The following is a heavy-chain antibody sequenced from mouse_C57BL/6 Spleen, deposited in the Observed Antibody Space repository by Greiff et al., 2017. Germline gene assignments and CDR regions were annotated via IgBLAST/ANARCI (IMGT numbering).Heavy chain of an antibody. CDR1: GFNIKDDY. V-gene: IGHV14-4*01. CDR3: TTRGSSLYYFDY. CDR2: IDPENGDT. D-gene: IGHD1-1*01. Sequence: VQLQQSGAELVRPGASVKLSCTASGFNIKDDYMHWVKQRPEQGLEWIGWIDPENGDTEYASKFQGKATITADTSSNTAYLQLSSLTSEDTAVYYCTTRGSSLYYFDYWGQGTTRTVSS. J-gene: IGHJ2*01.